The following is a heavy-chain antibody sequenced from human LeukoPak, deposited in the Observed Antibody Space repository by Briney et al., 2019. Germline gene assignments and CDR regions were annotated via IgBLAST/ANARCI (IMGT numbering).Heavy chain of an antibody. J-gene: IGHJ3*02. Sequence: SETLSLTCTVSGVSIRSSYYYWGWIRQPPGKGLEWIGSIYDSGSTYYNPSLKSRVTISVDRSKNQLSLKLTSVTAADTAVYYCARGATYYGSGNGIAAGAFDIWGQGTTVTVSS. V-gene: IGHV4-39*07. CDR3: ARGATYYGSGNGIAAGAFDI. CDR1: GVSIRSSYYY. D-gene: IGHD3-10*01. CDR2: IYDSGST.